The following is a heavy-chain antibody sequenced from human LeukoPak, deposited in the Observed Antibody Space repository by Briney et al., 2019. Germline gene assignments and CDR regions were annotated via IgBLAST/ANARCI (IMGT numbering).Heavy chain of an antibody. D-gene: IGHD3-3*01. CDR2: VSPNSGNT. CDR1: GYTFINYD. CDR3: ARGAPDFWSVYYMDV. J-gene: IGHJ6*03. Sequence: GASVKVSCKASGYTFINYDINWVRQAPGQGLEWMGWVSPNSGNTGYAQKLQGRVTITRNTSISTAYMELSSLRSEDTAVYYCARGAPDFWSVYYMDVWGKGTTVTVSS. V-gene: IGHV1-8*03.